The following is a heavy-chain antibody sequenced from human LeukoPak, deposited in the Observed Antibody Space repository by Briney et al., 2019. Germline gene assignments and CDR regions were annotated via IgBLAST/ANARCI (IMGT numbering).Heavy chain of an antibody. V-gene: IGHV3-7*01. J-gene: IGHJ4*02. CDR1: GFTFSTYW. Sequence: PGGSLRLSCAASGFTFSTYWMSWVRQAPGKGLEWVANIKQDGSEKYYVGSVKGRFTISRGNAKNSLYLQMNSLRAEDTAMYYCARDSAGNDYWGQGTLVTVSS. D-gene: IGHD6-13*01. CDR3: ARDSAGNDY. CDR2: IKQDGSEK.